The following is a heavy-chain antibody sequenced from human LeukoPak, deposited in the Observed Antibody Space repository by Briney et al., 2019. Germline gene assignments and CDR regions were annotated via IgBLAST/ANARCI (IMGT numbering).Heavy chain of an antibody. V-gene: IGHV4-38-2*02. J-gene: IGHJ4*02. D-gene: IGHD4/OR15-4a*01. Sequence: SETLSLTCTVSGYSISSGYYWGWIRQPPGKGLEWIGSIYHSGSTYYNPSLKSRVTISVDTSENQFSLKLSSVTAADTAVYYCARGKGRVLGRVEHWGQGTLVTVSS. CDR1: GYSISSGYY. CDR3: ARGKGRVLGRVEH. CDR2: IYHSGST.